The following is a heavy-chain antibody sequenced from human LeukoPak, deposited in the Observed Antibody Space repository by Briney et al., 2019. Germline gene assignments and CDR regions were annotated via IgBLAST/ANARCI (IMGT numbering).Heavy chain of an antibody. Sequence: SVKVSCKASGGTFSSYAISWVRQAPGQGLEWMGGIIPIFGTANHAQKFQGRVTITADESTSTAYMELSSLRSEDTAVYYCARSYDATAKPYYFDYWGQGTLVTVSS. CDR3: ARSYDATAKPYYFDY. V-gene: IGHV1-69*13. D-gene: IGHD4-17*01. CDR1: GGTFSSYA. CDR2: IIPIFGTA. J-gene: IGHJ4*02.